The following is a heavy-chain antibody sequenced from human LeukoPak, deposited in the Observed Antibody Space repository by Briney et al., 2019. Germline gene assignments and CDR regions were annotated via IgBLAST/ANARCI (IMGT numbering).Heavy chain of an antibody. D-gene: IGHD2-15*01. CDR2: IIPIFGTA. Sequence: SVKVSCQASGGTFSSYAISWVRQAPGQGLEWTGGIIPIFGTANYAQKFQGRVTITADESTSTAYMELSSLRSEDTAVYYCARDCSGGSCYLGYWGQGTLVTVSS. CDR1: GGTFSSYA. J-gene: IGHJ4*02. CDR3: ARDCSGGSCYLGY. V-gene: IGHV1-69*13.